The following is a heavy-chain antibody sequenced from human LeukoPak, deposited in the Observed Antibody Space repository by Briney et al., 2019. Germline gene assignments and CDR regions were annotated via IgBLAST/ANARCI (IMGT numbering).Heavy chain of an antibody. V-gene: IGHV4-59*01. CDR3: ARASETLRRFDP. Sequence: SETLSLTCTVSGGSISIFYWSWIRQPPGEGLEWIGYIYYTGSTNYNPSLKSRLTISVDTSKKQCSLKLSSVTAADTAVYYCARASETLRRFDPWGQGTLVTVSS. CDR1: GGSISIFY. J-gene: IGHJ5*02. CDR2: IYYTGST.